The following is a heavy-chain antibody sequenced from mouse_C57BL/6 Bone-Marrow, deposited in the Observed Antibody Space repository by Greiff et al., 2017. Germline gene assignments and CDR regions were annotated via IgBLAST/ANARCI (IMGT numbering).Heavy chain of an antibody. V-gene: IGHV1-18*01. Sequence: VQLQQSGPELVKPGASVKIPCKASGYTFTDYNMDWVKQSHGQSLEWIGDINPNNSGTIYNQKFKGTATLTVDTSSSTAYLELRSLTSEDTAVYYCASENDYFGSRAWFAYWGQGTLVTVSA. CDR2: INPNNSGT. CDR1: GYTFTDYN. J-gene: IGHJ3*01. CDR3: ASENDYFGSRAWFAY. D-gene: IGHD1-1*01.